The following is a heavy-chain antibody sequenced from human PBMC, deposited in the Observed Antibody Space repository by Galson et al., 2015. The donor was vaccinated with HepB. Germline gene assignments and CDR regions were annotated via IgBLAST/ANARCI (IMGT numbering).Heavy chain of an antibody. D-gene: IGHD2-2*01. Sequence: SVKVSCKASGGTFSSYAISWVRQAPGQGLEWMGRIIPILGIANYAQKFQGRVTITADKSTSTAYMELSSLRSEDTAVYYCARGHCSSTSCLYYYYYMDVWGKGTTVTVSS. CDR1: GGTFSSYA. CDR3: ARGHCSSTSCLYYYYYMDV. CDR2: IIPILGIA. V-gene: IGHV1-69*04. J-gene: IGHJ6*03.